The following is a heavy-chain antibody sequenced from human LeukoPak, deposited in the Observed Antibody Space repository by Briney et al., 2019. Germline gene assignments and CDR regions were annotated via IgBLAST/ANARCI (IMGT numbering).Heavy chain of an antibody. CDR2: ISGGGGNT. V-gene: IGHV3-23*01. CDR1: GFTFSSFA. CDR3: AKRITVAAGYYFDS. Sequence: GGSLRLSCVGSGFTFSSFAMSWVRQAPGKGLEWVSSISGGGGNTYYADSVRGRFTISREESKNMQFRQCNSLRPDDTVVYVCAKRITVAAGYYFDSWGQGTLVTVSS. D-gene: IGHD6-19*01. J-gene: IGHJ4*02.